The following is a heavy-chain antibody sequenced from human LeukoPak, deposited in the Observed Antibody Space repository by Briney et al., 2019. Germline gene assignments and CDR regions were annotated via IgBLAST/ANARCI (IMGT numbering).Heavy chain of an antibody. D-gene: IGHD2-21*02. Sequence: PGGSLRLSCAASGFPFSRHAMSWVRQPPGKGLEWVSAISNGKIYYADSVRGRFTISRDDSKNTVYLQMNSLRDEDTALYYCVREAGYCASVCLKSNWFDPWGQGTLVTVSS. CDR1: GFPFSRHA. J-gene: IGHJ5*02. CDR2: ISNGKI. CDR3: VREAGYCASVCLKSNWFDP. V-gene: IGHV3-23*01.